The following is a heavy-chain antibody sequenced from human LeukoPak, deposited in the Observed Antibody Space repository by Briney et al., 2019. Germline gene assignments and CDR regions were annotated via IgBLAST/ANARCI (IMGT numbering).Heavy chain of an antibody. CDR3: ARAEGSYDAFDI. J-gene: IGHJ3*02. CDR2: IYTSGST. Sequence: PSETLSLTCTVSGGSISSGSYYWSWIRQPAGKGLEWIGCIYTSGSTNYNPSLKSRVTISVDTSKNQFSLKLSSVTAADTAVYYCARAEGSYDAFDIWGQGTMVTVSS. V-gene: IGHV4-61*02. CDR1: GGSISSGSYY. D-gene: IGHD1-26*01.